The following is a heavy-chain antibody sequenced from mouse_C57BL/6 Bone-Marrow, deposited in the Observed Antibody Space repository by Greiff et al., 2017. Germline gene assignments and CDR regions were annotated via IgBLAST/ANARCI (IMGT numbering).Heavy chain of an antibody. Sequence: VQLQQSVAELVRPGASVKLSCTASGFNIKTTYMHWVKQRPEQGLGWIGRIDPANGNTKYAPKVQGKATITADTSSNTAYLQLSSLTSEDTAIYYCARGEGYEMDYWGQGTSVTGSS. V-gene: IGHV14-3*01. J-gene: IGHJ4*01. CDR1: GFNIKTTY. CDR3: ARGEGYEMDY. CDR2: IDPANGNT.